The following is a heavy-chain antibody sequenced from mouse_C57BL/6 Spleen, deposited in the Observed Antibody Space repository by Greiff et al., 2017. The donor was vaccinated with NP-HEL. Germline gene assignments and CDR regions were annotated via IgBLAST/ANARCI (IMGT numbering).Heavy chain of an antibody. CDR1: GYAFTNYL. D-gene: IGHD1-1*01. CDR3: ARSRYYGSSPNWEDY. V-gene: IGHV1-54*01. CDR2: INPGSGGT. Sequence: VQLQQSGAELVRPGTSVKVSCKASGYAFTNYLIEWVKQRPGQGLEWIGVINPGSGGTNYNEKFKGKATLTADKSSSTAYMQLSSLTSEDSAVYFCARSRYYGSSPNWEDYWGQGTTLTVSS. J-gene: IGHJ2*01.